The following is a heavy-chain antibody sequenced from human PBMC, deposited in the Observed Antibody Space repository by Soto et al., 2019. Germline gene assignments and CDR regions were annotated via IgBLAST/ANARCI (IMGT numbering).Heavy chain of an antibody. Sequence: GGSLRLSCEGSGFTFSDYYVSWIRQAPGKGLEWISYSSNSGTFSRYADSVKGRFSISRDNTKNLLYLQMNSLRAEDTAVYYCARSGDNYNRLDYWGQGTPVTVSS. CDR1: GFTFSDYY. CDR3: ARSGDNYNRLDY. V-gene: IGHV3-11*06. D-gene: IGHD1-1*01. J-gene: IGHJ4*02. CDR2: SSNSGTFS.